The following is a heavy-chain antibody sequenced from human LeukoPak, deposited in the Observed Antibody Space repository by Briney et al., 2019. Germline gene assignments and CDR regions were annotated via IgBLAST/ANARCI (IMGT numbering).Heavy chain of an antibody. CDR2: ISGSGGNT. D-gene: IGHD6-25*01. CDR1: GFTFSSYA. V-gene: IGHV3-23*01. CDR3: TRAATLIDGFDM. Sequence: GSLRLSCAASGFTFSSYALSWVRQAPGKGLEWVSTISGSGGNTLYADSVKGRFTISRDNSKNTLYLQMNSLRAEDTAVYYCTRAATLIDGFDMWGQGTMVTVSS. J-gene: IGHJ3*02.